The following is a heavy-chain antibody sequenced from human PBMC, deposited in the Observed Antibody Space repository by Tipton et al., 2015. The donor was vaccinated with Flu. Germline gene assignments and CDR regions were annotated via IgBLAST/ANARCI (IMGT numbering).Heavy chain of an antibody. J-gene: IGHJ3*02. Sequence: TLSLTCTVSGGSISSGSYYWTWIRQPAGKGLEWIGRVYPSGSTNYNPSLESRVTISVDTSKNQFSLTLTSVTAADTAVYYCAWPHRHFSDNAFYIWGQGTMVTVSS. D-gene: IGHD1-1*01. CDR3: AWPHRHFSDNAFYI. CDR2: VYPSGST. V-gene: IGHV4-61*02. CDR1: GGSISSGSYY.